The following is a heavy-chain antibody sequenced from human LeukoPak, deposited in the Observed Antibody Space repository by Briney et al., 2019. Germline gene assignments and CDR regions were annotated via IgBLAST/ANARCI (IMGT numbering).Heavy chain of an antibody. Sequence: ASQTLSLTCTVSGVSISSYYWSWIRQPPGKGLEWIGYIYYSGSTNYNPSLKSRVTISVDTSKNQFSLKLSSVTAADTAVYYCARGPDRAMNYYYYYMDVWGEGTTVTVSS. J-gene: IGHJ6*03. V-gene: IGHV4-59*01. CDR2: IYYSGST. CDR3: ARGPDRAMNYYYYYMDV. D-gene: IGHD5-18*01. CDR1: GVSISSYY.